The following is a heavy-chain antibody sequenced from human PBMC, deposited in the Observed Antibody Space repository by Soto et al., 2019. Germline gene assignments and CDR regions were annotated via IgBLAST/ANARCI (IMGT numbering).Heavy chain of an antibody. CDR3: AHNNLVVVPAATHDFDY. Sequence: QITLKESGPTLVKPTQTLTLTCTFSGFSLTPSGLGVGWIRQPPGNALEWLALIYWNDDKRYRPSLNRMLTIAKDISKSQVVLTVTNVYPLDTATYYCAHNNLVVVPAATHDFDYWGQGILVTVSS. V-gene: IGHV2-5*01. J-gene: IGHJ4*01. CDR1: GFSLTPSGLG. D-gene: IGHD2-2*01. CDR2: IYWNDDK.